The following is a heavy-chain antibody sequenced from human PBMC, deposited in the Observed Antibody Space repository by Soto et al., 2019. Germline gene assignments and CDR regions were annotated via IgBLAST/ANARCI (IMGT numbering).Heavy chain of an antibody. D-gene: IGHD6-13*01. J-gene: IGHJ4*02. CDR2: IFWNDDK. V-gene: IGHV2-5*01. CDR3: VRDGVAAAGTGFDY. Sequence: QITLKESGPTLVKPTQTLTLTCTFSGFSLRTNGVGLGWIRQPPGKALEWLALIFWNDDKHYSPSLKSRINIAKDTSKNQVVLTMNNVDPVDTATYYCVRDGVAAAGTGFDYWGQGTQVTVSS. CDR1: GFSLRTNGVG.